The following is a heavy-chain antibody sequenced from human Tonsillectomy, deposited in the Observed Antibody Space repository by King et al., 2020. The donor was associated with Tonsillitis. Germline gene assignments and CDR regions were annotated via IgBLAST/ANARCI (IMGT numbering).Heavy chain of an antibody. J-gene: IGHJ4*02. Sequence: DVQLVESGGGLVQPGGSLRLSCAASGFTFSSYAMSWVRQAPGKGLEWVSVIYSGDSNTYYADSVKGRSTLSRDNSKDTLYLQMNSLRAEDTAVYYCAKDQLGAGSVDYCGQGTLVTVSS. V-gene: IGHV3-23*03. CDR1: GFTFSSYA. D-gene: IGHD3-10*01. CDR3: AKDQLGAGSVDY. CDR2: IYSGDSNT.